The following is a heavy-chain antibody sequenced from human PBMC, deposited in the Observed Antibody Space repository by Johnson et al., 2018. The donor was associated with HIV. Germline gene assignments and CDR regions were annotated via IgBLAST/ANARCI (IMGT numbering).Heavy chain of an antibody. CDR2: ISYDGSNK. D-gene: IGHD1-14*01. J-gene: IGHJ3*02. CDR3: ARDPHRKRALGGEGGSFDI. CDR1: GFTFSSYA. V-gene: IGHV3-30*04. Sequence: VQLVESGGGVVQPGRSLRLSCAASGFTFSSYAMHWVRQAPGKGLEWVAVISYDGSNKYYADSVKGRFTISRDNSKNTLYLQMNSLRADDTAVYYCARDPHRKRALGGEGGSFDIWGQGTMVTV.